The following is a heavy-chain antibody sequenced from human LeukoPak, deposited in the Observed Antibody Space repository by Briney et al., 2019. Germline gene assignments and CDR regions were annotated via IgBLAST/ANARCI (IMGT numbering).Heavy chain of an antibody. V-gene: IGHV3-7*01. CDR1: RFTFSSYA. J-gene: IGHJ4*02. CDR3: ARGDPIYDFWSGGDH. D-gene: IGHD3-3*01. CDR2: IKQDGSEK. Sequence: GGSLRLSCAASRFTFSSYAMSWVRQAPGKGLEWVANIKQDGSEKYYVDSVKGRFTISRDNARNFLYLQMNSLRAEDTAVYYCARGDPIYDFWSGGDHWGQGSLVSVSS.